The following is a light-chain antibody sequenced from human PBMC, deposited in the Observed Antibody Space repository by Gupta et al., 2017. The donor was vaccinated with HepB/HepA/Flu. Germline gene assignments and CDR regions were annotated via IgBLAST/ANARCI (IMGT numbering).Light chain of an antibody. CDR3: MQGLHTPRT. V-gene: IGKV2-28*01. Sequence: DVVMTQSPLFLPVTLGEPASISCRSSQSLLHTNGFNCLEWYLQKPGQSQQLLIYVGSNRAPGVPDRFSGSGSGTDFTLKISRVEAEDVGVYYCMQGLHTPRTFGPGTKVDIK. J-gene: IGKJ3*01. CDR2: VGS. CDR1: QSLLHTNGFNC.